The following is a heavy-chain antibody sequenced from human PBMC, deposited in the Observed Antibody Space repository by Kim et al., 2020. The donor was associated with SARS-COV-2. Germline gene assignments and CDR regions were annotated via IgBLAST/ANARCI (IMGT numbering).Heavy chain of an antibody. CDR3: ARDLPGGCSSTSCYTGYNWFDP. CDR2: IIPIFGTA. CDR1: GGTFSSYA. Sequence: SVKVSCKASGGTFSSYAISWVRQAPGQGLEWMGGIIPIFGTANYAQKFQGRVTITADESTSTAYMELSSLRSEDTAVYYCARDLPGGCSSTSCYTGYNWFDPWGQGTLVTVSS. J-gene: IGHJ5*02. D-gene: IGHD2-2*02. V-gene: IGHV1-69*13.